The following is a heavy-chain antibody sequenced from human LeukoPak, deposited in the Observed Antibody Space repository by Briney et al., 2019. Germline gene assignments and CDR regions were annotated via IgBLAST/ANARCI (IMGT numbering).Heavy chain of an antibody. Sequence: ASVKVSCRASGYTFTNSGINWVRQAPGQGLEWMGWISAYKGNANYAPKLQGRVTLTTDTSTSTASMELSSLRSDDTAVYYCARSAYYYDTSAYADDFDSWGQGTLVTVSS. D-gene: IGHD3-22*01. V-gene: IGHV1-18*01. CDR1: GYTFTNSG. CDR3: ARSAYYYDTSAYADDFDS. J-gene: IGHJ4*02. CDR2: ISAYKGNA.